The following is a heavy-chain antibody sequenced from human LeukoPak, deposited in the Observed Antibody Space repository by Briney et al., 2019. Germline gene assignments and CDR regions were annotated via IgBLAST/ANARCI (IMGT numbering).Heavy chain of an antibody. CDR3: ARHNGFDRGYYYYMDV. CDR1: GGFINSYY. CDR2: VYTSGIT. J-gene: IGHJ6*03. V-gene: IGHV4-4*07. Sequence: SETLSLTCTVSGGFINSYYWSWIRQPAGKGLEWIGRVYTSGITNYNPSLKSRITMSVDTSKNQFSLKLTSVTAADTAVYYCARHNGFDRGYYYYMDVWGKGATVTVSS. D-gene: IGHD3-9*01.